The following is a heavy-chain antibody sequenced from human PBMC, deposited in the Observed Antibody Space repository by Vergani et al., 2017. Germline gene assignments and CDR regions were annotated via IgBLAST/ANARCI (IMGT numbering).Heavy chain of an antibody. Sequence: QVQLVQSGAEVKKPGASVKLSCKASGYSFTTYDINWVRQALGHGLEWVGWINPNSGNTGYARRFEGRVTITRDTAISKAYMELSGLYSDDTAVYYCTRGLPRTLTTETYYFDDWGQGTLVSVSP. CDR1: GYSFTTYD. CDR3: TRGLPRTLTTETYYFDD. V-gene: IGHV1-8*03. D-gene: IGHD1-14*01. J-gene: IGHJ4*02. CDR2: INPNSGNT.